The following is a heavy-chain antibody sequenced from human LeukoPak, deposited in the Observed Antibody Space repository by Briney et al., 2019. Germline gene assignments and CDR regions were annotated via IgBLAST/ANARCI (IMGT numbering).Heavy chain of an antibody. D-gene: IGHD2-8*01. CDR1: GFTFSSYG. J-gene: IGHJ4*02. CDR3: ARVYKSTNDICADY. CDR2: ISYDGSNK. V-gene: IGHV3-30*03. Sequence: QTGRSLRLSCAASGFTFSSYGMHWVRQAPGKGLEWVAVISYDGSNKYYADSVKGRFTISRDNAKNTLYLQMNSLRTEDTAVYYCARVYKSTNDICADYWGQGTLVTVSS.